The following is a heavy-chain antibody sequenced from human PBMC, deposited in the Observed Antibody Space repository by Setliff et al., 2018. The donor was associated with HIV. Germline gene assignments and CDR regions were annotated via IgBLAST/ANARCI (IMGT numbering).Heavy chain of an antibody. CDR1: GGSFTDYY. V-gene: IGHV4-34*01. D-gene: IGHD1-26*01. CDR2: IDHSGII. Sequence: SETLSLTCAIFGGSFTDYYCWSWVRQSPGKGLEWIGEIDHSGIINYNPSLKSRVTMSVDTSKRQFSLNLTSVTATDTAIYYCARERLSPRGFFFSYIDVWGKGTPVTVSS. J-gene: IGHJ6*04. CDR3: ARERLSPRGFFFSYIDV.